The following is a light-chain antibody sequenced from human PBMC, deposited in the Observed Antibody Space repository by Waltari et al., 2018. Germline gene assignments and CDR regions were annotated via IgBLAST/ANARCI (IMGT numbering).Light chain of an antibody. CDR1: QGITNY. J-gene: IGKJ2*01. CDR3: QQSDSTPYT. CDR2: AAS. Sequence: DIQMTQSPSSLSASVGDRVTITCQASQGITNYLNWYQQKPGKAPNLLIYAASTLQSGVPSRFSGSGSGTDFTLTISSLQPEDYATYYCQQSDSTPYTFGQGTKLEIK. V-gene: IGKV1-39*01.